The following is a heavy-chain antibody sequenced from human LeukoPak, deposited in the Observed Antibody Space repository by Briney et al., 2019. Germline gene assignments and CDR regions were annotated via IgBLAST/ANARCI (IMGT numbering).Heavy chain of an antibody. V-gene: IGHV4-39*07. Sequence: SETLSLTCTVSGGSISSSSYYWGWIRQPPGKGLEWIGSIYYSGSTYYNPSLKSRVTISVDTSKNQFSLKLSSVTAADTAVYYCARARRYYGSGSYYPNYYYYYMDVWGKGTTVTISS. CDR2: IYYSGST. CDR3: ARARRYYGSGSYYPNYYYYYMDV. D-gene: IGHD3-10*01. CDR1: GGSISSSSYY. J-gene: IGHJ6*03.